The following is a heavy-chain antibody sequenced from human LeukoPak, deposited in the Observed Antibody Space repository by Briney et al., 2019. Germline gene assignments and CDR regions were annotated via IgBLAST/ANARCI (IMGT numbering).Heavy chain of an antibody. J-gene: IGHJ5*02. V-gene: IGHV4-39*01. Sequence: ASETLSLTCSVSGDSIRSVHYYWGWFRQPPGRGLVWIGSIYDTGSTYYNPSLKSRVTIFVDTSKNQFSLRLTSVTAADTAMYYCARQNHDIGTNWFDPWGQGTLVTVSS. CDR3: ARQNHDIGTNWFDP. CDR1: GDSIRSVHYY. D-gene: IGHD3-9*01. CDR2: IYDTGST.